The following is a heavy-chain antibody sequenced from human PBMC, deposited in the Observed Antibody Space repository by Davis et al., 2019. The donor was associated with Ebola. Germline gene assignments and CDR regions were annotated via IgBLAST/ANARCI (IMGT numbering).Heavy chain of an antibody. CDR1: GYTFTSYG. CDR3: AADLNIVLLVSDMDV. J-gene: IGHJ6*02. Sequence: ASVKVSCKASGYTFTSYGISWVRQAPGQGLEWMGWISAYNGNTNYAQKLQGRVTMTTDTSTSTAYMELSSLRSEDTAVYYCAADLNIVLLVSDMDVWGQGTTVTVFS. CDR2: ISAYNGNT. D-gene: IGHD2-8*01. V-gene: IGHV1-18*04.